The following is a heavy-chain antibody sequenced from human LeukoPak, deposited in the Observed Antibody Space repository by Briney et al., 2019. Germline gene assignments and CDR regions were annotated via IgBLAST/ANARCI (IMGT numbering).Heavy chain of an antibody. CDR1: GFTVSSNY. V-gene: IGHV3-53*01. J-gene: IGHJ4*02. D-gene: IGHD6-13*01. CDR3: ARDGFSSSWGLAY. CDR2: IYSGGST. Sequence: GGSLRLSCAASGFTVSSNYMSWVRQAPGKGLEWVSVIYSGGSTYYADSVKGRFTISRDNSKNTLYLQMNSLRVEDTAVHYCARDGFSSSWGLAYWGQGTLVTVSS.